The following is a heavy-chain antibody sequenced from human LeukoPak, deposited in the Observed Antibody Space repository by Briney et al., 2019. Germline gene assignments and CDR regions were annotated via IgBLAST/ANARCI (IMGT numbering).Heavy chain of an antibody. Sequence: GGSLRLSCAASGFTFSSYDMSWVRQAPGKGLEWVSGIRNYGGSTYYADSVKGRFTISRDNSKDTLYLQMNSLRAEDTAVYYCANPAPGVVYSYWGQGTLVTVSS. V-gene: IGHV3-23*01. CDR1: GFTFSSYD. CDR3: ANPAPGVVYSY. CDR2: IRNYGGST. J-gene: IGHJ4*02. D-gene: IGHD2-8*02.